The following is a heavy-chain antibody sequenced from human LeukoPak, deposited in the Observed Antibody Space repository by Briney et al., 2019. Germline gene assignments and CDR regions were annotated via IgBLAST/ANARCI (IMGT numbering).Heavy chain of an antibody. V-gene: IGHV4-38-2*02. CDR2: INHSGST. J-gene: IGHJ5*02. CDR3: ARWVVPAGFDP. D-gene: IGHD2-2*01. CDR1: GYSISSGYY. Sequence: QPSETLSLTCTVSGYSISSGYYWSWIRQLPGKGLEWIGEINHSGSTNYNPSLKSRVTISVDTSKNQFSLKLSSVTAADTAVYYCARWVVPAGFDPWGQGTLVTVSS.